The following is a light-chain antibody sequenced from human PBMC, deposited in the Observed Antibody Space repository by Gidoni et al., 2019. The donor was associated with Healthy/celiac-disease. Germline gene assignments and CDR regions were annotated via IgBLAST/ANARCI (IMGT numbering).Light chain of an antibody. V-gene: IGKV3-15*01. CDR1: QSVTSH. J-gene: IGKJ4*01. CDR3: QQYNNWPPLT. Sequence: EIVMTQSQATLSVSPGDRATLSCRASQSVTSHVAWYQQKPGQAPRLLIYGASTRATGIPARFSGSGSGTEFTLTISSLQSEDFAVYYCQQYNNWPPLTFGGGTKVEIK. CDR2: GAS.